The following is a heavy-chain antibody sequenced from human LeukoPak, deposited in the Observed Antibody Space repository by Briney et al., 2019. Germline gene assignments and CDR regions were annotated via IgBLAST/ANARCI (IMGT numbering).Heavy chain of an antibody. Sequence: SETLSLTCTVSGGSISSYYWSWIRQPPGKGLEWIGYIYYSGSTNYNPSLKSRVTISVDMSKNQFSLKLSSVTAADTAVYYCAIGDVGLLWFGEPKPFDYWGQGTLVTVSS. J-gene: IGHJ4*02. CDR2: IYYSGST. D-gene: IGHD3-10*01. CDR1: GGSISSYY. CDR3: AIGDVGLLWFGEPKPFDY. V-gene: IGHV4-59*12.